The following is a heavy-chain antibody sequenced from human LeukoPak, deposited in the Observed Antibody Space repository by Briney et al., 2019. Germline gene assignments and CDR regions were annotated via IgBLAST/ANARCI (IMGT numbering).Heavy chain of an antibody. J-gene: IGHJ4*02. V-gene: IGHV3-7*03. CDR3: AASTAAAGTD. CDR1: GLTFSNYA. D-gene: IGHD6-13*01. CDR2: IKQDGSEK. Sequence: AGGSLRLSCAASGLTFSNYAMTWVRQAPGKGLKWVANIKQDGSEKYYVDSVKGRFTISRDNAQNSLYLQMNSLRAEDTAIYYCAASTAAAGTDWGQGTLVTVSS.